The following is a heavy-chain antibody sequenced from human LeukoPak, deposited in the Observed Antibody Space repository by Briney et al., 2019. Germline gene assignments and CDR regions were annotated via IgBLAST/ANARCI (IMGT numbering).Heavy chain of an antibody. CDR3: AKAQKQWLVRGFDY. V-gene: IGHV3-9*01. CDR1: GFTFDDYA. J-gene: IGHJ4*02. D-gene: IGHD6-19*01. CDR2: ISWNSGSM. Sequence: PGGSLRLSCAASGFTFDDYAMHWVRQAPGKGLEWVSGISWNSGSMGYADSVKGRFTISRDNAKNSLYLQMNSLRAEDTALYYCAKAQKQWLVRGFDYWGQGTLVTVSS.